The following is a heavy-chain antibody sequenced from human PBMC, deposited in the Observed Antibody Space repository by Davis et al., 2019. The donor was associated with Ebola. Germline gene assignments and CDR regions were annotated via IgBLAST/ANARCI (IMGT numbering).Heavy chain of an antibody. CDR1: GYTFTVYY. CDR3: ARSRGVRYQLLLNSDHYGMDV. J-gene: IGHJ6*02. Sequence: AASVKVSCKASGYTFTVYYMHWVRQAPGQGLEWMGWINPNSGGTDYAQKFQGRVTMTRDTSISTAYMELSSLRSEDTAVYYCARSRGVRYQLLLNSDHYGMDVWGQGTTVTVSS. V-gene: IGHV1-2*02. D-gene: IGHD2-2*01. CDR2: INPNSGGT.